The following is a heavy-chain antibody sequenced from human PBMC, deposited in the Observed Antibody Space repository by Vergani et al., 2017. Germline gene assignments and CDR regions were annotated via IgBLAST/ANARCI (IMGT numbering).Heavy chain of an antibody. CDR3: ARGWIGEYYYGSGYGMDV. J-gene: IGHJ6*02. CDR2: IIPILGIA. CDR1: GGTFSSYA. D-gene: IGHD3-10*01. Sequence: QVQLVQFGAEVKKPGSSVKVSCKASGGTFSSYAISWVRQAPGQGLEWMGRIIPILGIANYAQKFQGRVTITADKSTSTAYMELSSLRSEDTAVYYGARGWIGEYYYGSGYGMDVWGQGTTVTVSS. V-gene: IGHV1-69*04.